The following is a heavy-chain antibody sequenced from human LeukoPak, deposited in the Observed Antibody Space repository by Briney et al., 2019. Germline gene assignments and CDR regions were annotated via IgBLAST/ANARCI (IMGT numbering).Heavy chain of an antibody. CDR3: ARGRITMVRGVSHWFDP. J-gene: IGHJ5*02. D-gene: IGHD3-10*01. CDR1: GGSFSGYY. CDR2: INHSGST. V-gene: IGHV4-34*01. Sequence: SEALSLTCAVYGGSFSGYYWSWIRQPPGKGLEWIGEINHSGSTNYNPSLKSRGTISVDTSKNQFSLKLSSVTAADTAVYYCARGRITMVRGVSHWFDPWGQGTLVTVSS.